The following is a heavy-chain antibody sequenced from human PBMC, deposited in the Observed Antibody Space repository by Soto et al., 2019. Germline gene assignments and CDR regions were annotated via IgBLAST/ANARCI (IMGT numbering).Heavy chain of an antibody. CDR2: IYYSGST. J-gene: IGHJ4*02. CDR3: ARGAYGDFTNHPFDY. V-gene: IGHV4-30-4*01. Sequence: LSLTCTVSGGSISSGDYYWSWIRQPPGKGLEWIGYIYYSGSTYYNPSLKSRVTISVDTSKNQFSLKLSSVTAADTAVYYCARGAYGDFTNHPFDYWGQGTLVTVSS. D-gene: IGHD4-17*01. CDR1: GGSISSGDYY.